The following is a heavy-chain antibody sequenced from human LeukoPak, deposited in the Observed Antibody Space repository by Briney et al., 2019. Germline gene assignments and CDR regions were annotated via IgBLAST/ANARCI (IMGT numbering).Heavy chain of an antibody. CDR3: ARDLDISGYSFDY. CDR1: GFTFSGSG. V-gene: IGHV3-30*02. D-gene: IGHD3-22*01. CDR2: IRYDGNSE. Sequence: GGSLRLSCAASGFTFSGSGMHWVRQTPATGLQWVAYIRYDGNSEYYTDSVKGRFTISRDNSKNTLYLQMNSLRAEDTAVYFCARDLDISGYSFDYWGQGTLVTVSS. J-gene: IGHJ4*02.